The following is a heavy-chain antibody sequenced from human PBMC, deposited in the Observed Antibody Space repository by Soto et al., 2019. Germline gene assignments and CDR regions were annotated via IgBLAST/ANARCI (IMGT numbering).Heavy chain of an antibody. CDR3: AKDAYGSGWLLDGFDC. CDR1: GFTFSIYA. J-gene: IGHJ3*01. D-gene: IGHD6-19*01. CDR2: ISGSGGNT. V-gene: IGHV3-23*01. Sequence: PGGSLRLSCAAAGFTFSIYAMSFIRQTPWKGLEWVSGISGSGGNTYYAESVKGRFTISRDNSRNTVYLQMNSLRVDDTAVYYCAKDAYGSGWLLDGFDCWGKGTMVTVPS.